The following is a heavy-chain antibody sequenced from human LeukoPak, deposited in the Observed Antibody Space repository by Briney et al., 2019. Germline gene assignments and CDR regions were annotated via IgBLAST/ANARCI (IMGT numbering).Heavy chain of an antibody. Sequence: GGSLRLSCEASGFTFTDYYMSWIRQAPGKGLEWIAYIHSRGRTTHYADSVKGRFIISRDNAKNSVFLQMNSLSVEDTAVYYCARDSPIAYGVPGEASSDYWGQGTLVTVSS. V-gene: IGHV3-11*01. CDR2: IHSRGRTT. D-gene: IGHD4-17*01. J-gene: IGHJ4*02. CDR1: GFTFTDYY. CDR3: ARDSPIAYGVPGEASSDY.